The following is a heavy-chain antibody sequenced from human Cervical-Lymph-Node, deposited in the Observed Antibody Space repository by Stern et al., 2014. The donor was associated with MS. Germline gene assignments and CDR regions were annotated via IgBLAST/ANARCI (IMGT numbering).Heavy chain of an antibody. CDR3: ARDRAPVTTNFYYALDV. J-gene: IGHJ6*02. CDR2: IMPFLGTV. V-gene: IGHV1-69*06. Sequence: QVQLVQSGAEVKKPGSSVKVSCKASGGSFRNYAISWVRQAPGQGLEWMGGIMPFLGTVNYAQKFLGRVTITADKSTSTAYMELRGLRSDDTAVYYCARDRAPVTTNFYYALDVWGQGTTVTVSS. CDR1: GGSFRNYA. D-gene: IGHD1-1*01.